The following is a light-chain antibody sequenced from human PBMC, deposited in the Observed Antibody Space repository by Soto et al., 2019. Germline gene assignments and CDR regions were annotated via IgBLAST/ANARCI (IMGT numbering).Light chain of an antibody. CDR3: QQYYKLPYT. CDR1: QSVSGN. J-gene: IGKJ2*01. CDR2: GAS. Sequence: EIVMTQSPATLSVSPGERATLSCRASQSVSGNLAWYQQNPGRAPRLLIYGASARATDIPARFSGSGSGTEFTLTISSLQSGDFAVYYCQQYYKLPYTFGQGTRLEIK. V-gene: IGKV3-15*01.